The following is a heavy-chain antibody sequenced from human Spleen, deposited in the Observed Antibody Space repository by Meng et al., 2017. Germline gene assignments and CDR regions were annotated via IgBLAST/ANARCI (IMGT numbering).Heavy chain of an antibody. D-gene: IGHD3-16*01. CDR1: GGSISGHY. CDR3: ASHFYYDSTGYHDY. Sequence: QLEDAGPGPVQPSETPSLACTVLGGSISGHYWSWLRQPPGKVLEWLGYIYSTGSTNYNPSLKRRVTLSVDTSTNQFSLRFNSVTAADTAIYYCASHFYYDSTGYHDYWGQGALVTVSS. V-gene: IGHV4-59*11. CDR2: IYSTGST. J-gene: IGHJ4*02.